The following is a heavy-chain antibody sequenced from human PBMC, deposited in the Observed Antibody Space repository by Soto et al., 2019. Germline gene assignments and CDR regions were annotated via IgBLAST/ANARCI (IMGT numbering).Heavy chain of an antibody. Sequence: SETLSLTCSVSGDSISKTTSYWGWIRQPPGKGLEWIGTIYHSGSTYYNPSLMSRVTLTIDKSKNQFSLKLNSVTAADTAVYYCARRVGSCSGTSCNGWFDPWGQGTLVTVS. CDR2: IYHSGST. CDR1: GDSISKTTSY. J-gene: IGHJ5*02. D-gene: IGHD2-2*01. V-gene: IGHV4-39*01. CDR3: ARRVGSCSGTSCNGWFDP.